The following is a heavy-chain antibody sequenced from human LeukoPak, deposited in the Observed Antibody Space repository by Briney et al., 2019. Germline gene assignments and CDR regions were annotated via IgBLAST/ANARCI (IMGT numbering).Heavy chain of an antibody. V-gene: IGHV4-59*01. CDR3: AREGYDFWSGYPDY. D-gene: IGHD3-3*01. CDR2: IYYSGST. Sequence: SETLSLTCTVSVGSISSYYWSWIRQPPGKGLEWIGYIYYSGSTNYNPSLKSRVTISVDTSKNQFSLKLSSVTAADTAVYYCAREGYDFWSGYPDYWGQGTLVTVSS. CDR1: VGSISSYY. J-gene: IGHJ4*02.